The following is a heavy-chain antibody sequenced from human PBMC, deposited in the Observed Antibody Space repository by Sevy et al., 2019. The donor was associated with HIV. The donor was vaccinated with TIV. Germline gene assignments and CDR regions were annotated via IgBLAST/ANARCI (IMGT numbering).Heavy chain of an antibody. J-gene: IGHJ4*02. CDR1: GFTFSSYG. D-gene: IGHD3-22*01. V-gene: IGHV3-23*01. CDR2: ISGSGGSGTKT. CDR3: ARKYDSSGYFDY. Sequence: GGSLRLSCAASGFTFSSYGMHWVRQAPGKGLEWVSGISGSGGSGTKTNYADSVKGRFTISRDDSKNSLYLQLNSLRAEDTAIYYCARKYDSSGYFDYWGLGTLVTVSS.